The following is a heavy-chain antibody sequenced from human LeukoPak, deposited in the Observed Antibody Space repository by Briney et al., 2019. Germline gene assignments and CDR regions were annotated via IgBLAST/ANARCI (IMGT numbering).Heavy chain of an antibody. CDR1: GYTFTSYG. V-gene: IGHV1-18*01. J-gene: IGHJ4*02. Sequence: ASMKVSCKASGYTFTSYGISWVRQAPGQGLEWMGWISAYNGNTNYAQKFQGRVTMTTDTSTSTAYMELRRLRSDDTAVYYCASGPDHGDNLFDYWGQGTLVTVSS. CDR3: ASGPDHGDNLFDY. D-gene: IGHD4-17*01. CDR2: ISAYNGNT.